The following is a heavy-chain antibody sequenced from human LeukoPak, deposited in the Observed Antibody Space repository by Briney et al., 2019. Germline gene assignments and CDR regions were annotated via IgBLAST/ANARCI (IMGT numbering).Heavy chain of an antibody. CDR3: ARLLPGGVFEFDY. J-gene: IGHJ4*02. D-gene: IGHD3-3*01. CDR1: GGSISSYY. V-gene: IGHV4-59*01. Sequence: SETLSLTCTVSGGSISSYYWSWIRQPPGKGLEWIRYIYYSGSTNYNPSLKSRVTISVDTSKNQFSLKLSSVTAADTAVYYCARLLPGGVFEFDYWGQGTLVTVSS. CDR2: IYYSGST.